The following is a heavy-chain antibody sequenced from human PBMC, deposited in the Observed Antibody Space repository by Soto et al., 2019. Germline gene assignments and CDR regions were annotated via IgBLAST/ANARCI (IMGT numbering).Heavy chain of an antibody. D-gene: IGHD3-10*01. J-gene: IGHJ5*02. CDR3: ARDYMVRGVMRWFDT. CDR2: IYHSGST. Sequence: SETLSLTCAVSGGYISSSNWWSWVRQPPGKGLEWIGEIYHSGSTNYNPSLKSRVTISVDKSKNQFSLKLSSVTAADTAVYYCARDYMVRGVMRWFDTWGQGTLVTVSS. CDR1: GGYISSSNW. V-gene: IGHV4-4*02.